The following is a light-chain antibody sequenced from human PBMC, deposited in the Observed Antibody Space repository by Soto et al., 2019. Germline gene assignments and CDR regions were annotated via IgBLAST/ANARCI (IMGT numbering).Light chain of an antibody. CDR3: CSYTDSRTHI. Sequence: QSVLTQPASVSGSPGQSITISCTGTNSDVESYNLVSWFRQHPGEAPKLIVYEGTKRPSGVSNRFSGSKSGNPASLTISGLQAEDEANYYCCSYTDSRTHIFGSGTKVTVL. CDR1: NSDVESYNL. J-gene: IGLJ1*01. V-gene: IGLV2-23*01. CDR2: EGT.